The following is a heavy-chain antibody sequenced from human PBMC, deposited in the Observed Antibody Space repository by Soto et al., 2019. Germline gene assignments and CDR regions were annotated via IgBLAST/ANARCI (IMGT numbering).Heavy chain of an antibody. D-gene: IGHD6-19*01. J-gene: IGHJ4*02. V-gene: IGHV1-69*01. CDR2: IFPNVGTA. CDR1: GGSFSTNE. Sequence: QVHLEQSGAEVKKPGTSVKVSCKASGGSFSTNEIDWVRQAPGQGLEWMGRIFPNVGTADYAQKFQGLLTIIAAESTATVFMELSRLISADTAVYFCARARYSSRWGTFDSWGQGTQVAVSS. CDR3: ARARYSSRWGTFDS.